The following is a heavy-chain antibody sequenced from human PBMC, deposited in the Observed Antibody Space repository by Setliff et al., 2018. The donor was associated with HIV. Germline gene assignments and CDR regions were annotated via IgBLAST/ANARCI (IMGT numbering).Heavy chain of an antibody. CDR2: ISTSSTYT. V-gene: IGHV3-21*01. CDR3: ATHRVGQRPWLSDF. D-gene: IGHD5-12*01. CDR1: GFNFRGYN. Sequence: GSLRLSCAVSGFNFRGYNMNWVRQAPGKGLEWVSSISTSSTYTYYADSVKGRFTISRDNAKNALYLQMNSLRAEDTAVYYCATHRVGQRPWLSDFWGQGTPVTVSS. J-gene: IGHJ4*02.